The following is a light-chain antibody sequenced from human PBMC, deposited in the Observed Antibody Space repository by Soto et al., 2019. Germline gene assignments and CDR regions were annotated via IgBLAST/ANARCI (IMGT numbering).Light chain of an antibody. Sequence: QPVLTQPPSVSDAPRQRVTISCSGSSSNIGNNAVNWYQQLPGKAPRLLIYYDDLRPSGVSDRFSGSKSGTSASLAISGLQSEDEADYYCAAWDDSLNGPVFGGGTKVTVL. V-gene: IGLV1-36*01. CDR2: YDD. CDR1: SSNIGNNA. J-gene: IGLJ3*02. CDR3: AAWDDSLNGPV.